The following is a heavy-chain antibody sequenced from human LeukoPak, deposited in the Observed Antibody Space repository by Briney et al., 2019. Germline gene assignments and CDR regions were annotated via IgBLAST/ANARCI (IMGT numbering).Heavy chain of an antibody. J-gene: IGHJ2*01. Sequence: PSEALSLTCTVSGGSISSSSYYWGWIRQPPGKGLEWIGSIYYSGSTYYNPSLKSRVTISVDTSKNQFSLKLSSVTAADTAVYYCARFDGSGSHPGWYFDLWGRGTLVTVSS. D-gene: IGHD3-10*01. V-gene: IGHV4-39*01. CDR1: GGSISSSSYY. CDR3: ARFDGSGSHPGWYFDL. CDR2: IYYSGST.